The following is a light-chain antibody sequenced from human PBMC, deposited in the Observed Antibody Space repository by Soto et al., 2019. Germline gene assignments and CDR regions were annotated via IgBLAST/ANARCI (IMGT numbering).Light chain of an antibody. CDR3: CSYAGSSTYV. J-gene: IGLJ1*01. V-gene: IGLV2-23*02. Sequence: QSVLTQPASVSGSPGQSITISCTGTSSDVGSYNLVSWYQQYPGKAPKLMISEVNKRPSGVSNRFSGSKSGNTASLTSSGLRAEDEADYYCCSYAGSSTYVFGTGTKVTVL. CDR1: SSDVGSYNL. CDR2: EVN.